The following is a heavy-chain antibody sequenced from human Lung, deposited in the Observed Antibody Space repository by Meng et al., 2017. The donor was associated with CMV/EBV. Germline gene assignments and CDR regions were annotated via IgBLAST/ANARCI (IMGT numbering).Heavy chain of an antibody. J-gene: IGHJ6*02. D-gene: IGHD4-11*01. CDR3: ARVGEKGDYRYYRMYYGMDV. V-gene: IGHV4-39*07. Sequence: SETXSLTCSLSGSSIRSGTYCWGWIRQPPGKGLEWIGSISYSGNTYYNPSLKSRVTISVDTSKNQFSLRLSSVTAADTAVYYCARVGEKGDYRYYRMYYGMDVWXQGTXVTVSS. CDR2: ISYSGNT. CDR1: GSSIRSGTYC.